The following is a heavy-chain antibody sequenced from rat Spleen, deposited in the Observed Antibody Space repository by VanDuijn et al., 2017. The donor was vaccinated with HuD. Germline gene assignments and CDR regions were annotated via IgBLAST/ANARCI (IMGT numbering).Heavy chain of an antibody. CDR2: ITNSGGST. CDR1: GFTFSNYG. J-gene: IGHJ2*01. V-gene: IGHV5-20*01. Sequence: EVQLVESGGGLVQPGRSLKLSCAASGFTFSNYGMAWVRQAPTKGLEWVASITNSGGSTYYRDSVKGRFTISRDNAKSTLYLQMDSLRSEDTATYYCTTDGIRGTSYFDYWGQGVMVTVSS. CDR3: TTDGIRGTSYFDY. D-gene: IGHD4-3*01.